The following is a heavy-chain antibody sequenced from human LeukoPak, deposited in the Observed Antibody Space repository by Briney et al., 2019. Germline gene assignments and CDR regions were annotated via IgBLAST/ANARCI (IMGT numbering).Heavy chain of an antibody. Sequence: GGSLRLSCAASGFTFSDYDMHWVRQATGRGLEWVSSIGTAGDTYYTGSVKGRFTISRENAKNSLYLQMNSLRAGDTAVYYCARVAKERVGGVYYFDYWGQGTLVTVSS. CDR3: ARVAKERVGGVYYFDY. CDR2: IGTAGDT. D-gene: IGHD1-1*01. J-gene: IGHJ4*02. CDR1: GFTFSDYD. V-gene: IGHV3-13*01.